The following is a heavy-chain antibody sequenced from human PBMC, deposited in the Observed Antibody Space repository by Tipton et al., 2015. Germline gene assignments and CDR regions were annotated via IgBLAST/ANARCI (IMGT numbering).Heavy chain of an antibody. CDR2: ISYLGTNK. J-gene: IGHJ4*02. CDR1: GFTFSNYG. Sequence: SLRLSCAASGFTFSNYGMHWVRQAPGKGLAWVAVISYLGTNKFYIDSVKGRFTITRDNSKNTLYLQMSSLRVEDTAVYYCAKEDEGYCSGGACQPISFWGQGTLVTVSS. D-gene: IGHD2-15*01. CDR3: AKEDEGYCSGGACQPISF. V-gene: IGHV3-30*18.